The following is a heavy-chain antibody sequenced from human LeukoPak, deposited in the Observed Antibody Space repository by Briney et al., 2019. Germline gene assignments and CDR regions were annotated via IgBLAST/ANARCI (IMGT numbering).Heavy chain of an antibody. Sequence: SETLSLTCTVSGGSISSYYWSWIRQPPGKGLEWIGYIYYSGSTNYNPSLKSRVTISVDTSKNQFSLRLSSVTAADTAVYYCARHALGYEGAFDIWGQGTMVTVSS. D-gene: IGHD5-12*01. CDR2: IYYSGST. V-gene: IGHV4-59*01. CDR3: ARHALGYEGAFDI. J-gene: IGHJ3*02. CDR1: GGSISSYY.